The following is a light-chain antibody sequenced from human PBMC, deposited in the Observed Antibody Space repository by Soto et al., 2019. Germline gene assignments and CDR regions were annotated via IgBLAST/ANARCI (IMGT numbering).Light chain of an antibody. Sequence: EIVLTQSPGTLSLSPGERATLSCRASQSLSSNYLAWYQQKPGQAPRLLIYGASSRATGIPDRFSGSGSGTDFTLTISRLEPEDFAVYYCQQYNTSPYTFGQGTKLEIK. CDR2: GAS. J-gene: IGKJ2*01. CDR1: QSLSSNY. V-gene: IGKV3-20*01. CDR3: QQYNTSPYT.